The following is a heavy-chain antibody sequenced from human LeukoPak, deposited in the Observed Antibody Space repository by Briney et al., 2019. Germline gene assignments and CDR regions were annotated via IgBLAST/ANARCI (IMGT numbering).Heavy chain of an antibody. CDR2: ISTDSINK. CDR1: GFTFSSTG. V-gene: IGHV3-30*19. Sequence: GGSLRLSCAASGFTFSSTGMHWVRQAPGKGLEWVALISTDSINKYYADSVAGRFTVSRDDSNNTLFLHLDTLKTEDTAVYFCARRPRGYALDVWGQGTMVTVS. J-gene: IGHJ3*01. CDR3: ARRPRGYALDV.